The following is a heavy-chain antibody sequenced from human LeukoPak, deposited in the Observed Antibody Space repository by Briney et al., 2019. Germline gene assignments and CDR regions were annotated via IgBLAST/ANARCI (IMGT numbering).Heavy chain of an antibody. J-gene: IGHJ6*02. D-gene: IGHD6-19*01. V-gene: IGHV4-59*08. CDR1: GGSISSYF. Sequence: PSETLSLTCTVSGGSISSYFWSWIRQPPGKGLEWIGYIYYTGSTSYNPSLKSRVTISVDTSKNQFSLKLSSVTAADTAVYYCARLGIAVARFTNYYYYGMDVWGQGTTVTVSS. CDR2: IYYTGST. CDR3: ARLGIAVARFTNYYYYGMDV.